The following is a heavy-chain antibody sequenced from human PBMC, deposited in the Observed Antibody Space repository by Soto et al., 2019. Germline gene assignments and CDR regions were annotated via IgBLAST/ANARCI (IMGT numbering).Heavy chain of an antibody. CDR2: ISAYNGNT. CDR1: GYPFTSYG. V-gene: IGHV1-18*04. Sequence: QVQLVQSGAEVKKPGASVQVSCKASGYPFTSYGISWVRQAPGQGLEWMGWISAYNGNTNYAQKLRGRVTMTTDTSTSTAYMELRSLSSDDTAVYYCARGSSKWLVRSPFDYWGQGTLVTVSS. CDR3: ARGSSKWLVRSPFDY. D-gene: IGHD6-19*01. J-gene: IGHJ4*02.